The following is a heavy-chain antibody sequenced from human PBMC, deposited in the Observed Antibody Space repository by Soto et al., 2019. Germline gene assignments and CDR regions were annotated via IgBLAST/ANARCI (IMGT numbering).Heavy chain of an antibody. V-gene: IGHV3-21*01. CDR1: GFTFSSYS. J-gene: IGHJ3*02. Sequence: PGGSLRLSCAASGFTFSSYSMNWVRQAPGKGLEWVSSISSSSSYIYYADSVKGRFTISRDNAKNSLYLQMNSLRAEDTAVYYCARDVSGSDDPDAFDIWGQGTMVTVSS. D-gene: IGHD1-26*01. CDR2: ISSSSSYI. CDR3: ARDVSGSDDPDAFDI.